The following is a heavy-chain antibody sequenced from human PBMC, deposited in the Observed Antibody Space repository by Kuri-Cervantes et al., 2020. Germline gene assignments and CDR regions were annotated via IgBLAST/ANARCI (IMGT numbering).Heavy chain of an antibody. CDR3: AKDTPITKVGFWADY. CDR1: GFTFSSYS. J-gene: IGHJ4*02. V-gene: IGHV3-48*02. D-gene: IGHD3-3*01. CDR2: ISSSSSTI. Sequence: LSLTCAASGFTFSSYSMNWVRQAPGKGLEWVSYISSSSSTIYYADSVKGRFTISRDNAKNSLYLQMNSLRDEDTAVYYCAKDTPITKVGFWADYWGQGTLVTVSS.